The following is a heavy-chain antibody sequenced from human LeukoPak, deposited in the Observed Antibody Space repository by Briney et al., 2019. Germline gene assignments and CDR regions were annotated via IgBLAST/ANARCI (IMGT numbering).Heavy chain of an antibody. CDR3: ARGGDYGDYRYGVDY. Sequence: SETLSLTCAVCGGSFSGYYWGWIRQPPGKGLEWIGEINHSGSTNYNPTLKSRVTISADTTKKQFSLKLSSLTAADTAVYYCARGGDYGDYRYGVDYWGQGTLVTVSS. CDR2: INHSGST. CDR1: GGSFSGYY. V-gene: IGHV4-34*01. D-gene: IGHD4-17*01. J-gene: IGHJ4*02.